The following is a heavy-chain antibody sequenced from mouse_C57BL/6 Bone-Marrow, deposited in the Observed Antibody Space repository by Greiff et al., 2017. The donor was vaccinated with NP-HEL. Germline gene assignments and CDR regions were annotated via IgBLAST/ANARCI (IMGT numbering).Heavy chain of an antibody. CDR1: GYTFTSYW. CDR3: AREGYGSSYVGYFDV. CDR2: IDPSDSYT. J-gene: IGHJ1*03. V-gene: IGHV1-50*01. Sequence: QVQLKQPGAELVKPGASVKLSCKASGYTFTSYWMQWVKQRPGQGLEWIGEIDPSDSYTNYNQKFKGKATLTVDTSSSTAYMQLSSLTSEDSAVYYCAREGYGSSYVGYFDVWGTGTTVTVSS. D-gene: IGHD1-1*01.